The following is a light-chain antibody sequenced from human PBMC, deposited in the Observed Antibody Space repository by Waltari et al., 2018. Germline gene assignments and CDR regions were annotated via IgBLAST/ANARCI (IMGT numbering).Light chain of an antibody. J-gene: IGKJ5*01. Sequence: IRVTQSPSSVSASIGDRVTITCRASQGIRTWLSWYQKRPGEAPRLLIHDATSLQSGVPSRFNGGGSGTDFNLTISGLQPEDFATYYCQQANSFPITFGQGTRLDIK. V-gene: IGKV1D-12*01. CDR2: DAT. CDR3: QQANSFPIT. CDR1: QGIRTW.